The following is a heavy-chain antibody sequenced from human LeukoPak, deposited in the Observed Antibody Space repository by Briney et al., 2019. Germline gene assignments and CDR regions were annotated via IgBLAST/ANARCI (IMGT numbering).Heavy chain of an antibody. J-gene: IGHJ4*02. V-gene: IGHV4-59*01. CDR2: LFHSGRA. Sequence: SETLSLTCSVSGASISSYYWSWIRQPPGKGLEWIGYLFHSGRANYNPSLKSRVTISVDTSKNQFSLKLNSVTAADTAVYYCARAGASYSFDYWGQGTLVTVSS. D-gene: IGHD2-21*01. CDR3: ARAGASYSFDY. CDR1: GASISSYY.